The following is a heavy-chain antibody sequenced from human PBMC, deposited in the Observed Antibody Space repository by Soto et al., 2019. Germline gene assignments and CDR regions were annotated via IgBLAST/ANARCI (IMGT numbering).Heavy chain of an antibody. Sequence: EVHLVESGGGLVQPGGSLRLSCAASGFMFSSYWMHWVRQAPGKGLEWVANVKFDGSEQYYVDSVKGRFTISRDNAKSSVYLQMDSLRVEDTAVDYCATLTVTRPTWFDPWGQGTLVTVSS. CDR3: ATLTVTRPTWFDP. CDR2: VKFDGSEQ. D-gene: IGHD4-17*01. J-gene: IGHJ5*02. V-gene: IGHV3-7*01. CDR1: GFMFSSYW.